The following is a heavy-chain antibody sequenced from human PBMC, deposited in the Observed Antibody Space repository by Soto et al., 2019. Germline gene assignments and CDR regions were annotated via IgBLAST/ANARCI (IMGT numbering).Heavy chain of an antibody. CDR3: ASGNCGYICYHDY. Sequence: QVQLVQSGAEVKKPGASVKVSCKPSGYAFTSYLLYWVRQAPGQRLEWMGWINTGNGNTKYSQKFQGRVTTTRDTSASTAYMELSSLTSEDTAVYYCASGNCGYICYHDYWGQGTLVTVSS. CDR1: GYAFTSYL. D-gene: IGHD5-12*01. CDR2: INTGNGNT. V-gene: IGHV1-3*04. J-gene: IGHJ4*02.